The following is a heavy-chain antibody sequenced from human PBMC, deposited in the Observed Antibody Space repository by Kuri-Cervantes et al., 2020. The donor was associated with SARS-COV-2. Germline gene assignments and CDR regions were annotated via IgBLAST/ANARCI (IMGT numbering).Heavy chain of an antibody. CDR2: ISYDGSNK. D-gene: IGHD6-19*01. V-gene: IGHV3-30*04. J-gene: IGHJ5*02. CDR1: GFTFSSYA. CDR3: ARDWRPYSSGGFDP. Sequence: GESLKISCAASGFTFSSYAMHWVRQAPGKGLEWVTVISYDGSNKYYADSVKGRFTISGDNSKNTLYLQMNSLRAEDTAVYYCARDWRPYSSGGFDPWGQGTLVTVSS.